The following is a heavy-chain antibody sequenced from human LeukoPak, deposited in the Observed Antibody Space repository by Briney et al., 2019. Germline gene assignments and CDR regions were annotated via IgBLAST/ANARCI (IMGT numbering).Heavy chain of an antibody. CDR3: ARGGSYYMDV. Sequence: PGGSLRLSCAASGFTFSSYAMHWVRQAPGKGLEWVAVISYDGSNKYYADSVKGRFTISRDNSKNTLYLQMNSLRAEDTAVYYCARGGSYYMDVWGKGTTVTVSS. CDR1: GFTFSSYA. V-gene: IGHV3-30*04. D-gene: IGHD1-26*01. J-gene: IGHJ6*03. CDR2: ISYDGSNK.